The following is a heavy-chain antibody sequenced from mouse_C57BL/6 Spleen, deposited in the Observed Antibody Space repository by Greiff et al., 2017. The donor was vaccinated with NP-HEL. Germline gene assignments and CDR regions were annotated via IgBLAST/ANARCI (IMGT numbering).Heavy chain of an antibody. CDR2: ISGGGGNT. J-gene: IGHJ4*01. CDR3: ARQGYGSSLYAMDY. V-gene: IGHV5-9*01. CDR1: GFTFSSYT. Sequence: EVQRVESGGGLVKPGGSLKLSCAASGFTFSSYTMSWVRQTPEKRLEWVATISGGGGNTYYPDSVKGRFTISRDNAKNTLYLQMSSLRSEDTALYYCARQGYGSSLYAMDYWGQGTSVTVSS. D-gene: IGHD1-1*01.